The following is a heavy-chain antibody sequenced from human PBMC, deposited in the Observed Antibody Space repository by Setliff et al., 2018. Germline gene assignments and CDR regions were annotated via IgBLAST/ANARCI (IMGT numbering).Heavy chain of an antibody. CDR1: GFTFSSYS. J-gene: IGHJ3*02. D-gene: IGHD3-22*01. Sequence: PGGSLRLSCAASGFTFSSYSMNWVRQAPGKGLEWVSSISSSSSYIYYADSVKGRFTISRDNAKNSLYLQMNSLRAEDTAVYYCARDRDPDYYDSSGNDAFDIWGQGTMVTVSS. V-gene: IGHV3-21*01. CDR3: ARDRDPDYYDSSGNDAFDI. CDR2: ISSSSSYI.